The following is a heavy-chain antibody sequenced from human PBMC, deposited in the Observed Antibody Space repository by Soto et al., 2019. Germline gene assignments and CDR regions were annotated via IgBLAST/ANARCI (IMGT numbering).Heavy chain of an antibody. Sequence: LRLSCAASGFTFSKYPMHWVRQAPGKGLEYVSAISSDGGTTFYADSVRGRFTMSRDNLKNTLYLQMRSLRVEDMAVYYCARGQIPYGLDVWGQGTTVTVS. CDR3: ARGQIPYGLDV. CDR2: ISSDGGTT. V-gene: IGHV3-64*02. CDR1: GFTFSKYP. J-gene: IGHJ6*02.